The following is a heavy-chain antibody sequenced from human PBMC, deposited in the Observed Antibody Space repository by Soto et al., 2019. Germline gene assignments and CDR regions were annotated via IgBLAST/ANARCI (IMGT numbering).Heavy chain of an antibody. Sequence: GESLKISCKGSGYSFSSYWIGWVRQMPGKGLEWMGVIYPADSDTRYSPSFQGQVTISADKSINTAYLQWSSLRASDTAKYYCARQGSGYLNYWGQGTLVTVSS. CDR2: IYPADSDT. CDR1: GYSFSSYW. D-gene: IGHD5-18*01. J-gene: IGHJ4*02. V-gene: IGHV5-51*01. CDR3: ARQGSGYLNY.